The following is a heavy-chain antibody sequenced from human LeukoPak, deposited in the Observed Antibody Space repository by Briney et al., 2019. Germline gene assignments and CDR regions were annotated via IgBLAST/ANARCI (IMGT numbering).Heavy chain of an antibody. CDR1: GGSISSSSYY. CDR3: ASRGGRFYCSSTSCYEDYYYGMDV. J-gene: IGHJ6*02. CDR2: IYYSGSI. Sequence: SETLSLTCTVSGGSISSSSYYWGWIRQPPGKGLEWIGSIYYSGSIYYNPSLKSRVTISVDTSKNQFSLKLSSVTAADTAVYYCASRGGRFYCSSTSCYEDYYYGMDVWGQGTTVTVSS. D-gene: IGHD2-2*01. V-gene: IGHV4-39*07.